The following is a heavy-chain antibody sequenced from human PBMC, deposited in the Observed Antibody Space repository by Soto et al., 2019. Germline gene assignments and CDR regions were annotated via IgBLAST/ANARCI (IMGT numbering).Heavy chain of an antibody. D-gene: IGHD3-10*01. CDR1: GYRFTAYW. V-gene: IGHV5-51*01. Sequence: PGESLKISCKGPGYRFTAYWIAWVRQMPGKGLEWMGIIFPGDSQSRYSPSFQGQVTISVDKSINTAHLQWSSLKASDTAIYYCARGAFGYYGMDVWGQGTTVTVS. CDR2: IFPGDSQS. CDR3: ARGAFGYYGMDV. J-gene: IGHJ6*02.